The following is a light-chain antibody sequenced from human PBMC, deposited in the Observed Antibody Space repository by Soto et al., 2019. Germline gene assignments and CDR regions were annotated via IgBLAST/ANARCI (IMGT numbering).Light chain of an antibody. J-gene: IGKJ2*01. CDR3: QQSNSFSPT. V-gene: IGKV1-5*01. CDR1: QSISSW. Sequence: DIQMTQSPSTLSASVGDRVTITCRANQSISSWLAWYQHKPGKAPKLLIYDASSLESGVPSRFSGSGSGTEFTLTISSLHPDDFASYYCQQSNSFSPTFAQGTNLEIK. CDR2: DAS.